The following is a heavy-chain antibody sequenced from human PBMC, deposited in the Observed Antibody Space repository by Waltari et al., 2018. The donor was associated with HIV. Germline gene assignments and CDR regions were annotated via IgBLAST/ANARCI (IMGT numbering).Heavy chain of an antibody. D-gene: IGHD3-22*01. Sequence: EVPFVESGGVLVQSGGSLRRSCDTAAFMLGLYWMSWVGQAPGKGLGWVANIKQDGSEKKYVESVKGRFTISRDNVKNSLYLQMNSLRAEDTAVYYCARWLYRYYDSSDFYRPYDYGMDVWDQGP. CDR2: IKQDGSEK. V-gene: IGHV3-7*01. CDR1: AFMLGLYW. CDR3: ARWLYRYYDSSDFYRPYDYGMDV. J-gene: IGHJ6*02.